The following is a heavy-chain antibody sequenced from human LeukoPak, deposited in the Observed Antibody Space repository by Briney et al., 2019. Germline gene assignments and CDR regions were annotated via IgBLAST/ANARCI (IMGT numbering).Heavy chain of an antibody. D-gene: IGHD3-22*01. V-gene: IGHV4-38-2*01. Sequence: SETLSLTCAVSSYSISSGYYWGWIRQPPGNGPEWIGSISHSRVTVYNPSLKSRVTVSVDTSKNQFSLKLTSLTAADTAVYYCARVSAYYSDGRGFYFNLPFDSWGQGALVTVSS. CDR3: ARVSAYYSDGRGFYFNLPFDS. CDR2: ISHSRVT. CDR1: SYSISSGYY. J-gene: IGHJ4*02.